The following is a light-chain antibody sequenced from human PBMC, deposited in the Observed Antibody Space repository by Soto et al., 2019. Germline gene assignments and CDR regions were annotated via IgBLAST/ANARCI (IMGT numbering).Light chain of an antibody. CDR1: SSDVGGYNY. Sequence: QSVLTQPASVSGSPGQSITISCTGTSSDVGGYNYVSWYQHLPVKAPKLVIFEVSNRPSGISNRFSGSKSDNTASRTISGLQAEDEADYYCSSYRTNSTWVFGGGTKLTVL. CDR2: EVS. CDR3: SSYRTNSTWV. J-gene: IGLJ3*02. V-gene: IGLV2-14*01.